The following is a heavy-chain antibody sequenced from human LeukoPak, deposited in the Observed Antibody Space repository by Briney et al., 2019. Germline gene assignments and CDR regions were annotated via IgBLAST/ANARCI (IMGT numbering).Heavy chain of an antibody. CDR2: IYYSGST. CDR1: GGSISSYY. J-gene: IGHJ4*02. D-gene: IGHD6-13*01. CDR3: ASSSSWYGPDDY. Sequence: SETLSLTCTVSGGSISSYYWSWIRQPPGKGLEWIGYIYYSGSTNYNPSLKSRVTISVDTSKNQFSLKLSSVTAADTAVYYCASSSSWYGPDDYWGQGTLVTVSS. V-gene: IGHV4-59*01.